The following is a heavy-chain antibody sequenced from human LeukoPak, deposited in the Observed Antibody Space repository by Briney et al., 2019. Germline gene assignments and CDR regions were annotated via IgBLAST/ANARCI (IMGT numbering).Heavy chain of an antibody. CDR3: ARDRYMTTVVMGHWFDP. D-gene: IGHD4-23*01. V-gene: IGHV3-21*04. CDR2: ISSSSSYI. Sequence: GGSLRLSCAASGFTFSSYSMNWVRQAPGKGLEWVSSISSSSSYIYYADSVKGRFTISRDNAKNSLYLQMNSLRAEDTAVYYCARDRYMTTVVMGHWFDPWGQGTLVTVSS. CDR1: GFTFSSYS. J-gene: IGHJ5*02.